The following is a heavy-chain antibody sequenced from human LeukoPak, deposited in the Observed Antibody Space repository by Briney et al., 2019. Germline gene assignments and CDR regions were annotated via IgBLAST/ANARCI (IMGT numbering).Heavy chain of an antibody. D-gene: IGHD2-21*02. Sequence: GASVKVSCKASGYMFTGYYMHWVRQAPGQGLEWMGWINPNSGGTNYAQKFQGRVTMTRDTSISTAYMELSSLRSDDTAVYYCARGYCSGDCFTLFDYWAREPWSPSPQ. CDR2: INPNSGGT. CDR1: GYMFTGYY. J-gene: IGHJ4*02. CDR3: ARGYCSGDCFTLFDY. V-gene: IGHV1-2*02.